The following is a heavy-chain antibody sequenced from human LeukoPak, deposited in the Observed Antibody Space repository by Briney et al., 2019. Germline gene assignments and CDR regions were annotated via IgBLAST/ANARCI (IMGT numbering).Heavy chain of an antibody. J-gene: IGHJ6*02. CDR3: WGYCSSTSCYTDYYYGMDV. D-gene: IGHD2-2*02. CDR2: INHSGST. CDR1: GGSFSGYY. V-gene: IGHV4-34*01. Sequence: SETLSLTCAVYGGSFSGYYWSWIRQPPGKGLGWIGEINHSGSTNYNPSLKSRVTISVDTSKNQFSLKLSSVTAADTAVYYCWGYCSSTSCYTDYYYGMDVWGQGTTVTVSS.